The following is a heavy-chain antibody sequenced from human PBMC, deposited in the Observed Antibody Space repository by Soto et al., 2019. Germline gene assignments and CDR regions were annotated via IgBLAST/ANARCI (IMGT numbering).Heavy chain of an antibody. CDR3: ATSQKGYNWNYFDH. CDR2: VFYTGFT. J-gene: IGHJ4*02. V-gene: IGHV4-39*01. Sequence: TLSLPCAVSGGSISGSYYYWAWLRQSPGKGPEWIGSVFYTGFTSYNPSLESRVSVSVDTSKSQFSLKLSAVTAADPAVYYCATSQKGYNWNYFDHWGQGALVTVS. CDR1: GGSISGSYYY. D-gene: IGHD1-20*01.